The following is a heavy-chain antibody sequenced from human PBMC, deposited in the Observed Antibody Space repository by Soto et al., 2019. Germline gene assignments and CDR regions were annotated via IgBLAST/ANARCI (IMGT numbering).Heavy chain of an antibody. CDR2: INIDVSGT. D-gene: IGHD4-17*01. CDR3: ARDSYAHQV. CDR1: GFTFSNYL. V-gene: IGHV3-74*03. Sequence: PWGSRRLSCAASGFTFSNYLMHWVRQAPGKGLVWVSRINIDVSGTTYADSVKGRLTISRDNAKNTVFLEMKNLRAEDTAVYYCARDSYAHQVWGQGTTVTVSS. J-gene: IGHJ6*02.